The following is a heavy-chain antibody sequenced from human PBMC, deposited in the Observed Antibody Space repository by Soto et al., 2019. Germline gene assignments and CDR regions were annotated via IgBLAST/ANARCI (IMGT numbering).Heavy chain of an antibody. D-gene: IGHD2-2*01. V-gene: IGHV3-48*03. CDR2: ITTTGSTK. CDR1: GFTFSSYE. Sequence: SLRLSCAASGFTFSSYEMNWVRQAPGKGLEWVSYITTTGSTKYYADSVKGRFTISRDNAKNSLYLQMNSLRAEDTAVYYCATRYCSTTSCYLPFDPWGQGTLVTVSS. CDR3: ATRYCSTTSCYLPFDP. J-gene: IGHJ5*02.